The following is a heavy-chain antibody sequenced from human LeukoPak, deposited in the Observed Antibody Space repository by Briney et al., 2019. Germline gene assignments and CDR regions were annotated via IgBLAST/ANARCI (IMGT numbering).Heavy chain of an antibody. J-gene: IGHJ4*02. CDR2: ISAYNGNT. CDR3: ARDPAQRNYYYDSSGYVYFDY. Sequence: ASVKVSCKASGYTFTSYGTSWVRQAPGQGLEWMGWISAYNGNTNYVQKLQGRVTMTTDTSTSTAYMELRSLRSDDTAVYYCARDPAQRNYYYDSSGYVYFDYWGQGTLVTVSS. CDR1: GYTFTSYG. V-gene: IGHV1-18*01. D-gene: IGHD3-22*01.